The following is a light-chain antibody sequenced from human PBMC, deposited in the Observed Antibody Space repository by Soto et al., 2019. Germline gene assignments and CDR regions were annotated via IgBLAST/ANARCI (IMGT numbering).Light chain of an antibody. J-gene: IGKJ5*01. CDR1: QSISAY. Sequence: DIQMTQSPSSLSASVGDRVTITCRASQSISAYLNWYQQKPGKAPKLLISAASTLESGVPLRFSGSGSGTDFTLTISSLQPEDFATYYCQQSYNTPITFGQGTRLEIK. V-gene: IGKV1-39*01. CDR3: QQSYNTPIT. CDR2: AAS.